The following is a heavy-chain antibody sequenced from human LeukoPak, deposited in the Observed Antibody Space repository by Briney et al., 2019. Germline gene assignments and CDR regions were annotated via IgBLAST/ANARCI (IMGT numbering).Heavy chain of an antibody. J-gene: IGHJ6*01. V-gene: IGHV4-39*02. Sequence: PAETLSLTCTVSGGSISSSSYYWGWIRQPPGKGLEWIVGIYYRGSTYYNPSLKSRVTISVDTSKNQFSLKLSSVTAADTAVYYCAREPTTMVRGVILAPPKYYYYGMDVWGQGNTVTVSS. CDR3: AREPTTMVRGVILAPPKYYYYGMDV. D-gene: IGHD3-10*01. CDR1: GGSISSSSYY. CDR2: IYYRGST.